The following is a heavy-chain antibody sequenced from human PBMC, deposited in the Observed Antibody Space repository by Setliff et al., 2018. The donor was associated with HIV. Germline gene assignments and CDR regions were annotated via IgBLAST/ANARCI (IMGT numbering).Heavy chain of an antibody. D-gene: IGHD2-21*02. Sequence: GESLKISCKGSGYSFTSNWIGWVRQMPGKGLEWMGIIYPGDSHTRYSPSFQGQVTFSADKSISTAYLQWSSLKASDTAIYYCTRHILAYCAGDCYPLDYWGQGTLVTVSS. CDR2: IYPGDSHT. V-gene: IGHV5-51*01. CDR3: TRHILAYCAGDCYPLDY. J-gene: IGHJ4*02. CDR1: GYSFTSNW.